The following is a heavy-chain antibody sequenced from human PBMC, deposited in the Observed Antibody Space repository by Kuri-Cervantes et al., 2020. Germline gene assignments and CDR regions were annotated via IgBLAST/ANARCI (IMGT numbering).Heavy chain of an antibody. CDR2: FDPEDGET. D-gene: IGHD5-24*01. J-gene: IGHJ4*02. Sequence: ASVKVSCKVSGYTLTELSMHWVRQAPGKGLEWMGGFDPEDGETIYAQKFQGRVTMTRDTSTSTVYMELSSLRSEDTAVYYCAREGEMARDYFNYWGQGTLVTVSS. V-gene: IGHV1-24*01. CDR1: GYTLTELS. CDR3: AREGEMARDYFNY.